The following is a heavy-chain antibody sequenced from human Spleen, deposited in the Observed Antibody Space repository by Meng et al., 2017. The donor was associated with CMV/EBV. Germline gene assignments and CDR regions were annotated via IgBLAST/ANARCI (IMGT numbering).Heavy chain of an antibody. CDR2: INPNSGGT. CDR1: GYTFVDFY. D-gene: IGHD3-22*01. Sequence: CKASGYTFVDFYMHWVRQAPGQGLEWVGWINPNSGGTNIAQKFQGRVTMTRDTSISTAYMELSRLTSDDTALYYCARVGYDSSGYRAYWGQGSLVTVSS. V-gene: IGHV1-2*02. CDR3: ARVGYDSSGYRAY. J-gene: IGHJ4*02.